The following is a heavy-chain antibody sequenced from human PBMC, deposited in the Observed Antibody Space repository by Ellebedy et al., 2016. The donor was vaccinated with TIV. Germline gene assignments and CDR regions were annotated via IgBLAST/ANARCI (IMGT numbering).Heavy chain of an antibody. J-gene: IGHJ4*01. CDR3: ARDQWLGRAYYFDY. CDR2: IKQDGSET. CDR1: GFTFSNYW. D-gene: IGHD6-19*01. Sequence: GESLKISCAASGFTFSNYWVSWVRQAPGKGLEWVANIKQDGSETYYVDSVKGRFSISRDNAKKSLYLQMNSLRDEDTALYYCARDQWLGRAYYFDYWGQGTLVTVSS. V-gene: IGHV3-7*01.